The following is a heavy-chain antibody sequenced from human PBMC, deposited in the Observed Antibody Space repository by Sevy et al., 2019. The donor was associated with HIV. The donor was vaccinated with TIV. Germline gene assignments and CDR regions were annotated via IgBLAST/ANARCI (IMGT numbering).Heavy chain of an antibody. CDR2: ISFDGSDN. D-gene: IGHD4-17*01. V-gene: IGHV3-30-3*01. CDR1: GFAFTNYFA. CDR3: ARPRANYGDHYFLFAMDV. Sequence: GGSLRLSCAASGFAFTNYFAMHWVRQAPGKGLEWVALISFDGSDNYYADSVKGRFTISRDNLKNTLFLQMNSLTTEDTAVYYCARPRANYGDHYFLFAMDVWGQGTTVTVSS. J-gene: IGHJ6*02.